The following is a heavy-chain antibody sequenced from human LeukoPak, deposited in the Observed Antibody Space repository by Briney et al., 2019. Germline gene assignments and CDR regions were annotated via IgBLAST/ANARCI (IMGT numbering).Heavy chain of an antibody. CDR3: ARGGGYRWLQFPFEY. CDR2: IKQDGSEK. Sequence: GSLRLSCAASGFTFSTYWMTWVRQAPGKGPEWVANIKQDGSEKYYVDSVKGRFTISRDNAKNSLDLQMDSLRVEDTAVYYCARGGGYRWLQFPFEYWGQGTLVTVSS. CDR1: GFTFSTYW. V-gene: IGHV3-7*01. J-gene: IGHJ4*02. D-gene: IGHD5-24*01.